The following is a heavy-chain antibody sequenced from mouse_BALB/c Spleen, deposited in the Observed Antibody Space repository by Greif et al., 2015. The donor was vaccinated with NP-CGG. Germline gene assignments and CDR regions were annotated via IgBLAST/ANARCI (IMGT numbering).Heavy chain of an antibody. CDR3: TRMGRDAY. CDR1: GYTFTSYW. J-gene: IGHJ3*01. D-gene: IGHD4-1*01. V-gene: IGHV1S22*01. CDR2: IYPGSGST. Sequence: LQQPGSELVRPGASVKLSCKASGYTFTSYWMHWVKQRPGQGLEWIGNIYPGSGSTNYDGKFKSKATLTVDTSSSTAYMQLSSLTSEDSAVYYCTRMGRDAYWGQGTLVTVSA.